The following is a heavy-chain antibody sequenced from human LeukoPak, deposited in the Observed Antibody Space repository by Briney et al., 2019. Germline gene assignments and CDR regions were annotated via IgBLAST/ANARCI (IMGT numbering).Heavy chain of an antibody. J-gene: IGHJ4*02. D-gene: IGHD3-22*01. CDR2: INPNSGGT. CDR3: ARSYSYDSSGYYGAK. Sequence: ASVKVSCKASGYTFTGQYIHWVRQAPGQGPEWMGWINPNSGGTNYAQKFRGRVTMTRDTSISTAYMEVSSLRSDDTAVYYCARSYSYDSSGYYGAKWGQGTLVTVSS. CDR1: GYTFTGQY. V-gene: IGHV1-2*02.